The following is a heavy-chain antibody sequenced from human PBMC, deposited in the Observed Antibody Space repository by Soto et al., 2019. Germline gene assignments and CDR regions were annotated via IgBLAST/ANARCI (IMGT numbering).Heavy chain of an antibody. CDR2: ISYDGSNK. J-gene: IGHJ4*02. CDR1: GFTFSSYA. CDR3: ARPYSSGWYGDLEY. Sequence: GWSLRLSCTASGFTFSSYAMHLVRQAPGKGLEWVAVISYDGSNKYYADSVKGRFTISRDNSKNTMYLQMNSLRVEDTAVYYCARPYSSGWYGDLEYWGKGTLVTVS. D-gene: IGHD6-19*01. V-gene: IGHV3-30-3*01.